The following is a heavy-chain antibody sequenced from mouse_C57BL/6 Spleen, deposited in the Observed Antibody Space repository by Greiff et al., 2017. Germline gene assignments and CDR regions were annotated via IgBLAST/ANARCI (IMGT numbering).Heavy chain of an antibody. CDR3: ARDLYDGYSAWFAY. D-gene: IGHD2-3*01. V-gene: IGHV3-6*01. J-gene: IGHJ3*01. CDR2: ISYDGSN. CDR1: GYSITSGYY. Sequence: EVKLMESGPGLVKPSQSLSLTCSVTGYSITSGYYWNWIRQFPGNKLEWMGYISYDGSNNYNPSLKNRISITRDTSKNQFFLKLNSVTTEDTATYYCARDLYDGYSAWFAYWGQGTLVTVSA.